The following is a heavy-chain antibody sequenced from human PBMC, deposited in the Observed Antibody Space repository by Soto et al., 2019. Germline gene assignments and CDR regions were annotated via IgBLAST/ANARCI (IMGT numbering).Heavy chain of an antibody. CDR1: GFTFRNYA. D-gene: IGHD1-26*01. Sequence: PGGSLRLSCTASGFTFRNYAMSWVRQAPGKGLQWVSAISGNGGTTYYADSVKGRFTLSRDNFKDTLYLQMNSLRFDDTAVYYCARGRDQPPVGLYFDSWGEGTRVTVSS. CDR2: ISGNGGTT. CDR3: ARGRDQPPVGLYFDS. V-gene: IGHV3-23*01. J-gene: IGHJ4*02.